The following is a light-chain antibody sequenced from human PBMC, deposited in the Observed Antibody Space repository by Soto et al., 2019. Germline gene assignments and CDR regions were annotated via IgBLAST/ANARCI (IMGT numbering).Light chain of an antibody. V-gene: IGLV1-44*01. J-gene: IGLJ3*02. CDR3: AVWDDSLNGWV. CDR1: SSNIGSNT. CDR2: NNA. Sequence: QSVLTQAPSASGTPGQRVTISCSGSSSNIGSNTVNWYQQLPGTAPKLLIYNNAQRPSGVPDRFSGSKSGTSASLAIGGPQSEDEADYYCAVWDDSLNGWVFGGGTKVTVL.